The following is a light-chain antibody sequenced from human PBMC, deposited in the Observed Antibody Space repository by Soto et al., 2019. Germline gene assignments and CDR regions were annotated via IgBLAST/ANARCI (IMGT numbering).Light chain of an antibody. V-gene: IGKV3-11*01. Sequence: EIVLTQSPATLSLSPGERATLSCRASQSVSSYLAWYQQKPGQAPRLLIYDASNRATGIPARFSGSGSGTDFTLTMSSLEPEDFAVYYCQQRSHWPPAFGQGTKVEIK. CDR3: QQRSHWPPA. CDR2: DAS. CDR1: QSVSSY. J-gene: IGKJ2*01.